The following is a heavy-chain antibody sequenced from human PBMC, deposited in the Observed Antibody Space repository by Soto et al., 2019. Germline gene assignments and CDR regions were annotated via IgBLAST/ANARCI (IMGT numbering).Heavy chain of an antibody. Sequence: QVQLVESGGGLVKPGGSLRLSCVASGFTFSDYYMSWFRQAPGKGLEWVSYISSGGSVIYSADSMKGRFTISRDNAKNSLYLQVNSLRAEDTAVYYCAREPRDEYMISGGFDYWGQGTLVTVSS. D-gene: IGHD3-10*01. J-gene: IGHJ4*02. CDR3: AREPRDEYMISGGFDY. CDR2: ISSGGSVI. V-gene: IGHV3-11*01. CDR1: GFTFSDYY.